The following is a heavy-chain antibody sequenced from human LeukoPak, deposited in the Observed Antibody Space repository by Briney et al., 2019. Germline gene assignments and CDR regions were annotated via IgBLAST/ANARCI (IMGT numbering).Heavy chain of an antibody. Sequence: ASVKVSCKASGYTFTGYYMHXXXRAPGQGLXXXGLISPSGSSTTYAQNFQGRVTMTTDTSTSTIYMDLSTLRSEDTAVYYCAREPGGNYYFDYWGQGTLVTVSS. CDR2: ISPSGSST. J-gene: IGHJ4*02. D-gene: IGHD4-23*01. V-gene: IGHV1-46*01. CDR1: GYTFTGYY. CDR3: AREPGGNYYFDY.